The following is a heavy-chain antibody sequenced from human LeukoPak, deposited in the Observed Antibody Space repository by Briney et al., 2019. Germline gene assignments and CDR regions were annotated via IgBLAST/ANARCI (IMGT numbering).Heavy chain of an antibody. J-gene: IGHJ1*01. V-gene: IGHV4-30-2*01. Sequence: SQTLSLTCAVSGGSISSGGYSWSWIRQPPGKGLEWXXYIYHSGSTYYNPSLKSRVTISVDRSKNQFSLKLSSVTAADTAVYYCARSSYCGGDCYSIYFQHWGQGTLVTVSS. CDR3: ARSSYCGGDCYSIYFQH. CDR1: GGSISSGGYS. D-gene: IGHD2-21*02. CDR2: IYHSGST.